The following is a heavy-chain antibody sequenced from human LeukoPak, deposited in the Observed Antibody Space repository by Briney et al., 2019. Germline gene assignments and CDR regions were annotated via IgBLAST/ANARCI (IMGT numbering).Heavy chain of an antibody. Sequence: AGSLRLSCAASGVTLSGYSVNWVRQAPGKGLEWVAVISYDGSNKYYADSVKGRFTISRDNSKNTLYLQMNSLRAEDTAVYYCAKDLQGDLWYFDYWGQGTLVTVSS. D-gene: IGHD3/OR15-3a*01. V-gene: IGHV3-30*18. CDR1: GVTLSGYS. CDR3: AKDLQGDLWYFDY. J-gene: IGHJ4*02. CDR2: ISYDGSNK.